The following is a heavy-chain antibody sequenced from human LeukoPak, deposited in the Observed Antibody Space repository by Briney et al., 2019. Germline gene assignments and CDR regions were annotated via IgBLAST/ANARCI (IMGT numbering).Heavy chain of an antibody. D-gene: IGHD3-22*01. V-gene: IGHV3-7*01. CDR3: ANGGTYSSGP. CDR2: IKPDGSAQ. Sequence: GGSLRLSCAASGFTFSSYAMSWVRQAPGKGLEWVATIKPDGSAQYYVDSVKGRFTISRDNAKNSLFLQINSLRAEDTAVYYCANGGTYSSGPWGQGTLVTVSS. CDR1: GFTFSSYA. J-gene: IGHJ5*02.